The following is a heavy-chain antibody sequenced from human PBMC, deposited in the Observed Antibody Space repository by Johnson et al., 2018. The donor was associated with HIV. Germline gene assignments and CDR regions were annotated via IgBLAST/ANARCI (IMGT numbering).Heavy chain of an antibody. D-gene: IGHD6-19*01. J-gene: IGHJ3*02. V-gene: IGHV3-11*01. CDR1: GFTFSDYY. CDR2: ISSSGSTI. CDR3: ARFRQWLVFPAFDI. Sequence: QVQVLESGGGLVKPGGSLRLSCAASGFTFSDYYMSWIRQAPGKGLEWVSYISSSGSTIYYADSVKGRFTISRDNAKNSLYLQMNSLRAEDTALYYCARFRQWLVFPAFDIWGQGTMVTVSS.